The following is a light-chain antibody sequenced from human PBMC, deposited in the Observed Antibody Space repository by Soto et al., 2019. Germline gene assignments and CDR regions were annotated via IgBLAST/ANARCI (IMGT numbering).Light chain of an antibody. J-gene: IGLJ2*01. Sequence: QSVLTQPASVSGSPGQSITISCTGTSSDVGGYNYVSWYQQHPGKAPKLMIYDVSNRPSGVSNRFSGSKSGNTASLTISGLQAEDEYDYYCSSYTSSSTLMVFGGGTKLTVL. V-gene: IGLV2-14*01. CDR2: DVS. CDR3: SSYTSSSTLMV. CDR1: SSDVGGYNY.